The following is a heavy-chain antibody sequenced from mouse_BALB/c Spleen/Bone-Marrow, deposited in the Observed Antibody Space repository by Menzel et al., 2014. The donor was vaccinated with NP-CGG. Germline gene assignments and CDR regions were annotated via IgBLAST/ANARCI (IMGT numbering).Heavy chain of an antibody. CDR2: INPGSGGT. J-gene: IGHJ4*01. CDR3: ARDGDHDEGYAKDY. CDR1: GYAFTNYL. D-gene: IGHD2-4*01. V-gene: IGHV1-54*01. Sequence: QVQLQQSGAELVRPGTSVKVSCKASGYAFTNYLIEWVKQRPGQGLEWIGVINPGSGGTNYNEKFKGKATLTADKSSSTAYMQLSSLTSDDSAVYFCARDGDHDEGYAKDYWGQGTSVTVSS.